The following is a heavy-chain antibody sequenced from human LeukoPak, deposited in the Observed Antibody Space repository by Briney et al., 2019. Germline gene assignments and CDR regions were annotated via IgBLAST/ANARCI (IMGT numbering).Heavy chain of an antibody. V-gene: IGHV3-30*04. Sequence: PGRSLRLSCAASGFTFSSYAMHWARQAPGKGLEWVAVISYDGSNKYYADSVKGRFTISRDNSKNTLYVQMNSLRAEDTAVYYCARDGYCGSTSCYGWFDPWGQGTLVTVSS. CDR1: GFTFSSYA. CDR3: ARDGYCGSTSCYGWFDP. D-gene: IGHD2-2*03. J-gene: IGHJ5*02. CDR2: ISYDGSNK.